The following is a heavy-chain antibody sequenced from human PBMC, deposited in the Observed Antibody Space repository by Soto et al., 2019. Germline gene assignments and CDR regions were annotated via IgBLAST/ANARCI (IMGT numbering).Heavy chain of an antibody. J-gene: IGHJ5*02. CDR2: IYSDGTT. CDR3: ARDCSGGSCYPALGA. CDR1: GFAVSNTY. V-gene: IGHV3-53*01. Sequence: EVHLVESGGGLIQPGGSLTLSCAASGFAVSNTYMSWVLQAPWRGLEWVSFIYSDGTTCYADSVKGRFTISRDTSKNTLSLQMNSLRAEDTAVYYCARDCSGGSCYPALGAWGQGTLVTVSS. D-gene: IGHD2-15*01.